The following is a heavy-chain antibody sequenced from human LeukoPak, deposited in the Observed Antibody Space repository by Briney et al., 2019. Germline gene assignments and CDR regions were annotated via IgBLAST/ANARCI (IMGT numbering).Heavy chain of an antibody. J-gene: IGHJ3*02. CDR2: ISSSSTI. V-gene: IGHV3-48*01. CDR3: ARGSTVAEDAFDI. Sequence: GGSLRLSCAASGFTFSSYGMNWVRQAPGKGLEWVSYISSSSTIYYTDSVKGRFTISRDNAKNSLYLQMNSLRAEDTAVYYCARGSTVAEDAFDIWGQGTMVTVSS. CDR1: GFTFSSYG. D-gene: IGHD6-19*01.